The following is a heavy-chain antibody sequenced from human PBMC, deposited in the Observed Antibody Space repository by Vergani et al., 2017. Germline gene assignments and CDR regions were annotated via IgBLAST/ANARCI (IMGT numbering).Heavy chain of an antibody. V-gene: IGHV5-10-1*01. CDR2: IDPSDSYT. J-gene: IGHJ6*02. CDR3: ARQVAVAGKWWGPYYYYGMDV. Sequence: EVKLVQSGAEVKKPGESLRISCKGSGYSFTSYWISWVRQMPGKGLEWMGRIDPSDSYTNYSPSFQGHVTISADKSISTAYLQWSSLKASDTAMYYCARQVAVAGKWWGPYYYYGMDVWDQGTTVIVSS. D-gene: IGHD6-19*01. CDR1: GYSFTSYW.